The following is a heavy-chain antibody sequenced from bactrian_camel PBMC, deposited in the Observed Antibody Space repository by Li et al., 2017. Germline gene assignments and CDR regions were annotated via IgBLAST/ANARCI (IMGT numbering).Heavy chain of an antibody. Sequence: VQLVESGGGLVQPGESLRLSCVASGITFSRHDMSWVRQPPGKEVEWVAGINSLPSLFRTTSYADSVKGRFTISRDNAKETLYLQMNSLKPEDTAMYYCASRRNSYCSIDTLRPTGFLYWGQGTQVTVS. V-gene: IGHV3S40*01. CDR3: ASRRNSYCSIDTLRPTGFLY. J-gene: IGHJ4*01. D-gene: IGHD3*01. CDR2: INSLPSLFRTT. CDR1: GITFSRHD.